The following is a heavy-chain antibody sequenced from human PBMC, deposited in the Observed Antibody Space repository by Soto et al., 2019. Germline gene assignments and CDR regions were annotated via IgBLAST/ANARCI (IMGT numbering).Heavy chain of an antibody. CDR1: GVSIISYY. CDR2: MHYSGRT. V-gene: IGHV4-59*01. D-gene: IGHD6-13*01. Sequence: SETLSLTCTVSGVSIISYYWTWIRQPPGKGLEWIGYMHYSGRTSYNPSLKSRVTISLDTSKNQFSLKLSSVTAADTAVYYCARGIIAAGTFDYWGQGTLVTVSS. CDR3: ARGIIAAGTFDY. J-gene: IGHJ4*02.